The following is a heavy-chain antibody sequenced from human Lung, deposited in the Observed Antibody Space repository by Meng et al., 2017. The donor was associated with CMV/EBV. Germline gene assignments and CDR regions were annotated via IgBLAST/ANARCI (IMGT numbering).Heavy chain of an antibody. V-gene: IGHV3-30*04. Sequence: SCAASGFTFSSYDMNWVRQAPGKALEWVAAISIDGSSKFYADSMKGRFTISRDNSKNTLFLQVNSLRPEDTAVYYCTRRVDYFDYWGPGTLVTVSS. J-gene: IGHJ4*02. CDR3: TRRVDYFDY. CDR2: ISIDGSSK. D-gene: IGHD3-3*01. CDR1: GFTFSSYD.